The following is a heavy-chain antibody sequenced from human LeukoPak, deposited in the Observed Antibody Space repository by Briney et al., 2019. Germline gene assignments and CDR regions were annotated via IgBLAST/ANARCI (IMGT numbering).Heavy chain of an antibody. D-gene: IGHD5-24*01. CDR1: GGCISKYY. Sequence: SETLSLTCTVSGGCISKYYWILIRQPPGKGLEWLGFIHYSGSSNYNPSLKSRVTLSVDTSKNQVSLKMTSVTAADTAVYYCAREDDYYPGKFDYWGQGTLVTVSS. V-gene: IGHV4-59*08. CDR3: AREDDYYPGKFDY. CDR2: IHYSGSS. J-gene: IGHJ4*02.